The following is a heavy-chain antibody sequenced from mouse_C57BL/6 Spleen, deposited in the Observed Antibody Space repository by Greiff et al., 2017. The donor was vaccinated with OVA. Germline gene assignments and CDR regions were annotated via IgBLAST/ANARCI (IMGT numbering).Heavy chain of an antibody. D-gene: IGHD2-14*01. Sequence: QVQLKQPGAELVMPGASVKLSCKASGYTFTSYWMHWVKQRPGQGLEWIGEIDPSDSYTNYNQKFKGKSTLTVDKSSSTAYMQLSSLTSEDSAVYYCARQVRRDAMDYWGQGTSVTVSS. CDR2: IDPSDSYT. V-gene: IGHV1-69*01. CDR1: GYTFTSYW. CDR3: ARQVRRDAMDY. J-gene: IGHJ4*01.